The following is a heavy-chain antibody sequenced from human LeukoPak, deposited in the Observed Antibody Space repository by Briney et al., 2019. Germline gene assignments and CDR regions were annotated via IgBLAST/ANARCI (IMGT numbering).Heavy chain of an antibody. CDR2: ISGSGGST. V-gene: IGHV3-23*01. CDR1: GFTFSTYT. CDR3: AKDYYDSSGSQPAFDI. Sequence: GGSLRLSCAASGFTFSTYTMHWVRQAPGKGLEWVSAISGSGGSTYYADSVKGRFTISRDNSKNTLYLQMNSLRAEDTAVYYCAKDYYDSSGSQPAFDIWGQGTMVTVSS. D-gene: IGHD3-22*01. J-gene: IGHJ3*02.